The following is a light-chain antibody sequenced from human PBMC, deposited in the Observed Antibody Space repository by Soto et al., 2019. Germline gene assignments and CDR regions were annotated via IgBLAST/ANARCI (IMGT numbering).Light chain of an antibody. V-gene: IGKV3-15*01. CDR3: QQSYSTPYT. CDR2: GAS. Sequence: DIVMTQSPATLSVSPGERATLSCRASQSVSSNLAWYQQKPGQAPRLLIYGASTRATGIPARFSGSGSGTEFTLTISSLQSEDFATYYCQQSYSTPYTFGQGTK. CDR1: QSVSSN. J-gene: IGKJ2*01.